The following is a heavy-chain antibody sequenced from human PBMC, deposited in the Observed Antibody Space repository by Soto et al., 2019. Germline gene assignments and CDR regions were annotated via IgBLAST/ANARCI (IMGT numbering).Heavy chain of an antibody. CDR3: GRGDYANAFDI. J-gene: IGHJ3*02. V-gene: IGHV4-30-2*01. Sequence: QLQLQESGSGLVTPSQTLSLTCAVSGGSISSGGYSWNWIRQPPGKGLEWIGNIYHSGSTYYNASLKSRVTISVDRPKNQSSLKLSSVTAADTAVYYCGRGDYANAFDIWGQGTMVTVSS. CDR1: GGSISSGGYS. CDR2: IYHSGST. D-gene: IGHD4-17*01.